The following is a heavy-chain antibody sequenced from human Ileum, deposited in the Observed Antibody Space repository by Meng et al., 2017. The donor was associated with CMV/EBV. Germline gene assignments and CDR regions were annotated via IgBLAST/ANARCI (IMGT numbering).Heavy chain of an antibody. D-gene: IGHD6-19*01. Sequence: ASVKVSCKASGYTFTSYDNNWVRQATGQGLEWMGWMNPNSGNTGYAQKFQGRVTITSNTSINTDYMEPNSLRSEDTAVYYCARSEKISGWYFPHDYWGQGTLVTVSS. CDR1: GYTFTSYD. V-gene: IGHV1-8*03. J-gene: IGHJ4*02. CDR3: ARSEKISGWYFPHDY. CDR2: MNPNSGNT.